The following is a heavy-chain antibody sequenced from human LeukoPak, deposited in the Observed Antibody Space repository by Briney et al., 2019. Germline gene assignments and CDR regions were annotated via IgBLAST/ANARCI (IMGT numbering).Heavy chain of an antibody. J-gene: IGHJ4*02. CDR3: AGDTDYYGSGSYHH. Sequence: PGGSLRLSCAASGFTFSSYAMSWVRQAPGKGLEWVSAISGSGGSTYYADSVKGRFTISRDNSKNTLYLQMNSLRAEDTAVYYCAGDTDYYGSGSYHHWGQGTLVTVSS. D-gene: IGHD3-10*01. CDR1: GFTFSSYA. CDR2: ISGSGGST. V-gene: IGHV3-23*01.